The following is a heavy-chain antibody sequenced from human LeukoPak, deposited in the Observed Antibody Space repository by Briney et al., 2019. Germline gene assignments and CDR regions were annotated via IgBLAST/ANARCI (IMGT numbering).Heavy chain of an antibody. CDR2: INPSGGST. V-gene: IGHV1-46*01. J-gene: IGHJ4*02. D-gene: IGHD3-16*02. CDR3: ARDLNPGGYYDYVWGSYRYMVLGY. Sequence: VSVKVSCKASGYTFINYYIHWVRQAPGQGLEWMGIINPSGGSTNYAQKFQGRVTMTRDTSTSTVYMELSSLRSEDTAVYYCARDLNPGGYYDYVWGSYRYMVLGYWGQGTLVTVSS. CDR1: GYTFINYY.